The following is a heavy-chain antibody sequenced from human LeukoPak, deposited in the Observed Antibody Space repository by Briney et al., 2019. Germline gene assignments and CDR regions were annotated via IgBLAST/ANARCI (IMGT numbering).Heavy chain of an antibody. CDR3: ARTNRYSVDYRLLYYFDY. V-gene: IGHV3-20*01. CDR1: GFTFDDYG. Sequence: PGGSLRLSCAASGFTFDDYGMSWVRQAPGKGLEWVSGINWNGGSTGYADSAKGRFTISRDNAKNSLYLQMNSLRAEDTALYHCARTNRYSVDYRLLYYFDYWGQGTLVTVSS. CDR2: INWNGGST. J-gene: IGHJ4*02. D-gene: IGHD5/OR15-5a*01.